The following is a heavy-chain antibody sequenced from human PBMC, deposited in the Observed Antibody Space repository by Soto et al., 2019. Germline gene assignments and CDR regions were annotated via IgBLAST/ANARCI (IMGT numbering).Heavy chain of an antibody. Sequence: QVQLVQSGAEVRKPGASVTVSCRSSGDSFNDYYIHWVRQAPGQGFEWMGWINPNGGVTKYAQKFQGWVSMSRDTSIRTVYMQLSGLRSADTGVYYCARESGGVTATLDYYYFYMDVWGTGNTVTVSS. J-gene: IGHJ6*03. V-gene: IGHV1-2*04. CDR1: GDSFNDYY. CDR3: ARESGGVTATLDYYYFYMDV. CDR2: INPNGGVT. D-gene: IGHD3-16*01.